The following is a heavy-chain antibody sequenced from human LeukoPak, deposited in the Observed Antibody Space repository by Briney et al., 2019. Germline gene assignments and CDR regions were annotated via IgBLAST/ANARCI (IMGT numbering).Heavy chain of an antibody. CDR2: IYYSGST. J-gene: IGHJ3*02. V-gene: IGHV4-59*01. CDR3: ARARGAAIFQSAFDI. Sequence: SETLSLTCTVSGGSISSYYWSWIRQPPGKGLEWIGYIYYSGSTNYNPSLKSRVTISVDTSKNQFSLKLTSVTAADTAVYYCARARGAAIFQSAFDIWGQGTMVTVSS. CDR1: GGSISSYY. D-gene: IGHD5-24*01.